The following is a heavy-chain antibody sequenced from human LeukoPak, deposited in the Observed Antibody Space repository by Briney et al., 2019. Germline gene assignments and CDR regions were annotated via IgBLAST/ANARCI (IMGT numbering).Heavy chain of an antibody. V-gene: IGHV3-23*01. CDR1: GFTFSRYA. Sequence: GGSVRLSCAASGFTFSRYAMSWVRQAPGKGLEWVSSISGDRSTTYYADSVKGRFTISRDNSKNTLYLQMNSLRAEDTAAYYCARVWGVGATLGVFDIWGQGTMVSVSS. CDR3: ARVWGVGATLGVFDI. J-gene: IGHJ3*02. D-gene: IGHD1-26*01. CDR2: ISGDRSTT.